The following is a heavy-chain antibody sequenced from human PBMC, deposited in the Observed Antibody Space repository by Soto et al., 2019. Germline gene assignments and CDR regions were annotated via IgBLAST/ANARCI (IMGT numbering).Heavy chain of an antibody. CDR2: IYHSGTT. J-gene: IGHJ6*02. CDR3: ARVGVVGQQLPQRYYYYGMDV. CDR1: GGSISDYY. Sequence: SETLSLTCTVSGGSISDYYWSWIRQPPGKGLEWVGHIYHSGTTNYNPSLKSRVTMLVDTSKKQFSLRLSSVTAADTAVYYCARVGVVGQQLPQRYYYYGMDVWGQGTTVTVSS. D-gene: IGHD6-13*01. V-gene: IGHV4-59*01.